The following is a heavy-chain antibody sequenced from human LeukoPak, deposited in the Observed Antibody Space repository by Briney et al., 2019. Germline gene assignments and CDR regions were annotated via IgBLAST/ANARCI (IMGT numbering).Heavy chain of an antibody. CDR1: GFTFSSYS. Sequence: GGSLRLSCAASGFTFSSYSMNWVRQAPGKGLEWVSSISSSSSYIYYADSVKGRFTVSRDNSKNTLYLQMNSLRAEDTAVYHCARDPRSSSSYRFDYWGQGTLVTVTS. CDR2: ISSSSSYI. J-gene: IGHJ4*02. D-gene: IGHD6-6*01. V-gene: IGHV3-21*01. CDR3: ARDPRSSSSYRFDY.